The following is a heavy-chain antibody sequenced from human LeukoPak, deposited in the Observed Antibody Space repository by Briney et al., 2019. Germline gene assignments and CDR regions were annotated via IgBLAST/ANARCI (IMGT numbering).Heavy chain of an antibody. J-gene: IGHJ3*02. CDR1: GFTFSRYG. D-gene: IGHD3-22*01. V-gene: IGHV3-23*01. CDR2: ISGSGGST. Sequence: GGSLRLSCAASGFTFSRYGMSWVRQAPGKGLEWVSAISGSGGSTYYADSVKGRFTISRDNSKNTLYLQMNSLRAEDTAVYYCAKRLGIVTDAFDIWGQGTMVTVSS. CDR3: AKRLGIVTDAFDI.